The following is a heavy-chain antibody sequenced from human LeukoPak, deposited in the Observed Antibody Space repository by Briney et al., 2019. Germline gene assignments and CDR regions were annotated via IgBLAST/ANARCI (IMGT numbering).Heavy chain of an antibody. CDR2: IYYSGST. Sequence: SETLSLTCTVSGGSISSSSYYWGWIRQPPGKGLEWIGSIYYSGSTYYNPSLKSRVTISVDTSKNQFSLKLSSVTAADTAVYYCARDRAVPGSYYYYGMDVWGQGTTVTVSS. J-gene: IGHJ6*02. CDR1: GGSISSSSYY. D-gene: IGHD3-10*01. CDR3: ARDRAVPGSYYYYGMDV. V-gene: IGHV4-39*07.